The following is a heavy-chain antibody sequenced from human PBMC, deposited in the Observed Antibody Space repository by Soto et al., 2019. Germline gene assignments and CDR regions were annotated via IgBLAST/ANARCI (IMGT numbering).Heavy chain of an antibody. CDR2: ISKDGGTK. CDR3: AKETHSSGYGSYFDY. V-gene: IGHV3-30*18. Sequence: QLVQSGGGQVQPGGSLRLSCAASGSTLSDHYMDWVRQAPGKGLEWVAVISKDGGTKYDADSVKGRFTISRDNSKNTLYLQMNSLRAEDTAVYYCAKETHSSGYGSYFDYWGQGTLVTVSS. CDR1: GSTLSDHY. D-gene: IGHD3-22*01. J-gene: IGHJ4*02.